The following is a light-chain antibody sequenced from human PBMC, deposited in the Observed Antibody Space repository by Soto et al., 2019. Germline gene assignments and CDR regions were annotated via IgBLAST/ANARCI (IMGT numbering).Light chain of an antibody. CDR3: QQYNDWPPWT. V-gene: IGKV3D-15*01. CDR1: QSVSTN. CDR2: GAS. Sequence: EVVLTQSPPTLSLSPGERASLSCRASQSVSTNLAWYQQKPGQAPSLLIYGASTRATGIPARFSGSGSATEFTLTISSLQSEDFAVYYCQQYNDWPPWTFGQGTKVEIK. J-gene: IGKJ1*01.